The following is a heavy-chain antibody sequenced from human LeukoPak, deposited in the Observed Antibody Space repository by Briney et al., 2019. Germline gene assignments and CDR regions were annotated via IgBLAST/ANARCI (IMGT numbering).Heavy chain of an antibody. J-gene: IGHJ4*02. D-gene: IGHD1-26*01. CDR2: IDPGDSDN. Sequence: GESLKISCKGSGYIFASYWIGWVRQMPGKGLEWVGIIDPGDSDNRYSPSFQGQVTISADKSISTAYLQWSSLKASDTAMYYCARPRAAVGATIDYWGRGTLVTVSS. V-gene: IGHV5-51*01. CDR3: ARPRAAVGATIDY. CDR1: GYIFASYW.